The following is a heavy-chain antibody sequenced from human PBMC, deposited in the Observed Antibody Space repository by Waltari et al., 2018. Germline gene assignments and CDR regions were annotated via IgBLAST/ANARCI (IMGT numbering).Heavy chain of an antibody. V-gene: IGHV5-51*03. J-gene: IGHJ4*02. CDR2: IFPGDSDT. CDR3: AMTDDFGDYFRLDY. Sequence: EVQLVQSGAQVKKPGESLQISCEPSGYSASESRIGWGGQKHGTGLEWMGIIFPGDSDTRYSPSFEGQVSISVDTSLTTTYLHWTTLKASDTATYYCAMTDDFGDYFRLDYWGQGTLLTVS. D-gene: IGHD4-17*01. CDR1: GYSASESR.